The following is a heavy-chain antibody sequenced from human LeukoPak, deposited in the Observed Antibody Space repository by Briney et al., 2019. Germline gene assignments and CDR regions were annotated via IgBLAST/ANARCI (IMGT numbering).Heavy chain of an antibody. V-gene: IGHV4-34*01. D-gene: IGHD6-13*01. CDR2: INHSGST. Sequence: SETLSLTCAVYGGSFSGYYWSWIRQPPGKGLEWIGEINHSGSTNYNPSLKSRVTISVDTSKNQFSLKLSSVTAADTAVYYCARARAAGTYYYFDYWGQGTLVTVSS. CDR1: GGSFSGYY. J-gene: IGHJ4*02. CDR3: ARARAAGTYYYFDY.